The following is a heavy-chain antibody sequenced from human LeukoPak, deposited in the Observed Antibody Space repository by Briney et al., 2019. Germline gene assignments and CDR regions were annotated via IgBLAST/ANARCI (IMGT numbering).Heavy chain of an antibody. D-gene: IGHD2-2*01. Sequence: SQTLSLTCSVSGDSISNGGYYWGWLRQPPGKGLEWNGYMSHSGNTYYNPSLTSRVIISVDRSKNQFSLQLASVTAADTAVYFCARDRRQAPAAIDYWGQGALVTVSS. CDR1: GDSISNGGYY. J-gene: IGHJ4*02. V-gene: IGHV4-30-2*01. CDR2: MSHSGNT. CDR3: ARDRRQAPAAIDY.